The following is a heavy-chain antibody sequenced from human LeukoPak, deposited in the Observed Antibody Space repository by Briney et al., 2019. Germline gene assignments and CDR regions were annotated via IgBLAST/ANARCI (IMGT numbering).Heavy chain of an antibody. J-gene: IGHJ6*02. CDR1: GGTFSSYA. D-gene: IGHD6-6*01. Sequence: SVKVSCKASGGTFSSYAISWVRQAPGQGLEWMGGIIPIFGTANYAQKFQGRVTITADESTSTAYMELSSLRSEDTAVYYCARDLFEYSSSLTYYYYGMDVWGQGTTVTVSS. CDR2: IIPIFGTA. CDR3: ARDLFEYSSSLTYYYYGMDV. V-gene: IGHV1-69*01.